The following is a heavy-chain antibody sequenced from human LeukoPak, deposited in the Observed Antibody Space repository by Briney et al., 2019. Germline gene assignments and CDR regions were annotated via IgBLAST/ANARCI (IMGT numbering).Heavy chain of an antibody. CDR2: IRNKVNSHTT. CDR1: GFTFSDHY. D-gene: IGHD3-10*01. Sequence: GGSLRLSFAASGFTFSDHYMDWVRQAPGKGLEWVGRIRNKVNSHTTEYSASVKGRFTISRDDSTNSVYLQMNSLKTEDTAVYYCVAMLRGVGYWGQGTLVTVSS. J-gene: IGHJ4*02. V-gene: IGHV3-72*01. CDR3: VAMLRGVGY.